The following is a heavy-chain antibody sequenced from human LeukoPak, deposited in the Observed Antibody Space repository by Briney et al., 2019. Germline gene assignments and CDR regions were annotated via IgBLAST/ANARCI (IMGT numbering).Heavy chain of an antibody. CDR3: ARGAKYYYDSSGFRDFDY. CDR2: IWYDGSNK. V-gene: IGHV3-33*01. D-gene: IGHD3-22*01. J-gene: IGHJ4*02. Sequence: PGGSLRLSCAASGFTFSSYGMHWARQAPGKGLEWVAVIWYDGSNKYYADSVKGRFTISRDNSKNTLYLQMNSLRAEDTAVYYCARGAKYYYDSSGFRDFDYWGQGTLVTVSS. CDR1: GFTFSSYG.